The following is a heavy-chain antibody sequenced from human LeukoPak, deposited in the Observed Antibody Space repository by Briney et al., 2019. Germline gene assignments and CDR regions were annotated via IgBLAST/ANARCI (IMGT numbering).Heavy chain of an antibody. Sequence: GGSLRLSCAASGFTFSSYAMSWVCQAPGKGLEWVSAISGSGGSTYYADSVKGRSTISRDNSKNTLYLQMNSLRAEDTAVYYCAKVYRYSKRGYYFDYWGQGTLVTVSS. D-gene: IGHD2-15*01. CDR3: AKVYRYSKRGYYFDY. J-gene: IGHJ4*02. CDR2: ISGSGGST. CDR1: GFTFSSYA. V-gene: IGHV3-23*01.